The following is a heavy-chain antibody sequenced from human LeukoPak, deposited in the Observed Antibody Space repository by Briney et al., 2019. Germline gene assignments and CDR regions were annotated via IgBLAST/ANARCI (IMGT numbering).Heavy chain of an antibody. V-gene: IGHV3-48*01. D-gene: IGHD2-8*01. CDR3: ARGERGGYCTNGVCYTTPYYFDY. CDR2: ISSSSSTI. Sequence: GGSLRLSCAASGFTFSSYSMNWVRQVPGKGLEWISYISSSSSTIYSADSVKGRFTISRDNAKNSLYLQMNSLRAEDTAVYFCARGERGGYCTNGVCYTTPYYFDYWGQGSLVTVSS. CDR1: GFTFSSYS. J-gene: IGHJ4*02.